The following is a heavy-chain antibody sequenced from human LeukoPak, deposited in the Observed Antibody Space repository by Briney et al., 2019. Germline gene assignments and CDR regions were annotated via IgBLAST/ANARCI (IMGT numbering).Heavy chain of an antibody. J-gene: IGHJ6*03. D-gene: IGHD3-10*01. V-gene: IGHV1-69*01. CDR3: ARTMVRGVINYYYYMDV. Sequence: GASVKVSCKASGGTFSSYAISWVRQAPGQGLEWMGGIIPIFGTANYAQKFQGRVTITADESTSTAYMELSSLRSEDTAVYYCARTMVRGVINYYYYMDVWGKGTTVTVSS. CDR1: GGTFSSYA. CDR2: IIPIFGTA.